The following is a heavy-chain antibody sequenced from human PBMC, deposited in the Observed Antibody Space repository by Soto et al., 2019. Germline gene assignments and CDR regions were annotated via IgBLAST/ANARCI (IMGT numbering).Heavy chain of an antibody. CDR3: AREMGYYYGSGTPPKYYGMDV. CDR2: INPNSGGT. J-gene: IGHJ6*02. CDR1: GYTFTGYY. V-gene: IGHV1-2*02. Sequence: QVQLVQSGAEVKKPGASVKVSCKASGYTFTGYYMHWVRQAPGQGLEWMGWINPNSGGTNYAQKFQGRVTLTRDTSVRTDYMELSRLRSDATAVSYCAREMGYYYGSGTPPKYYGMDVWGQGTTVTVSS. D-gene: IGHD3-10*01.